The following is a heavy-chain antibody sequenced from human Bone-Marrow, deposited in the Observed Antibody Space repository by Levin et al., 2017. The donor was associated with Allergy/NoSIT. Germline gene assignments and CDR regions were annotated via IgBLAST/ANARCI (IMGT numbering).Heavy chain of an antibody. V-gene: IGHV3-23*01. D-gene: IGHD6-13*01. CDR1: GFTFSSYG. Sequence: LSLTCAASGFTFSSYGMGWVRQAPGKGLEFVSAISAGGGDTYYADSVKGRFTISRDNSKNTLFLQMSSLRVEDTATYYCAKEAGHSLPFDYWGQGTLVTVSS. CDR2: ISAGGGDT. CDR3: AKEAGHSLPFDY. J-gene: IGHJ4*02.